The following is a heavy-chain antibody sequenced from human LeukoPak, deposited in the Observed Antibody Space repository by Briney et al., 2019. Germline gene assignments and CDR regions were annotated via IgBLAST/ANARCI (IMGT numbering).Heavy chain of an antibody. D-gene: IGHD2-15*01. CDR2: FDPEDGET. J-gene: IGHJ4*02. CDR1: GYTLTELS. Sequence: ASVKVSCKVSGYTLTELSMHWVRQAPGKGLEWMGGFDPEDGETIYAQKFLGRVTMTEDTSTDTAYMELSSLRSEDTAVYYCATDRRWGVVVAATLFDYWGQGTLVTVSS. CDR3: ATDRRWGVVVAATLFDY. V-gene: IGHV1-24*01.